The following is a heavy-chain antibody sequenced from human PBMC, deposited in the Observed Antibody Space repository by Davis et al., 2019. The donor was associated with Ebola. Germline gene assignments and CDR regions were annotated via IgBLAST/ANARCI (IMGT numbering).Heavy chain of an antibody. CDR3: ARLDELISDYWYFDL. Sequence: ESLKISCAVYGGSFSDYYWSWIRQSPGKGLEWIGYISHAGFSDYNPSLGSRVAMSIDTPKNLFSLELTSLTAADTAVYYCARLDELISDYWYFDLWGRGTLVTVSS. CDR1: GGSFSDYY. J-gene: IGHJ2*01. CDR2: ISHAGFS. V-gene: IGHV4-34*01. D-gene: IGHD1-7*01.